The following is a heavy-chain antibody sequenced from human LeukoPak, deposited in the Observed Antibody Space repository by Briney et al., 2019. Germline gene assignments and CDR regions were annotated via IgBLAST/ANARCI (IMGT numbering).Heavy chain of an antibody. V-gene: IGHV4-59*01. CDR1: GGSIDSYY. CDR3: ARVYQSAEYYFDY. Sequence: SETLSLTCTVSGGSIDSYYWSWIRQPPGKVLEWIGYIYYTGSTEYHPSLKSRVTISLDTSKNQFSLKLTSVTAADTAVYYCARVYQSAEYYFDYWGQGNLVSVSS. D-gene: IGHD2-2*01. CDR2: IYYTGST. J-gene: IGHJ4*02.